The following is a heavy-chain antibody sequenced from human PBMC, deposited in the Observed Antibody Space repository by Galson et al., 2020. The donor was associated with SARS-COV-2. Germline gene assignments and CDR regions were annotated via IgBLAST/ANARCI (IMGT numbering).Heavy chain of an antibody. J-gene: IGHJ4*02. D-gene: IGHD3-3*01. V-gene: IGHV4-59*01. CDR3: ARDRGDFWSGSWSD. CDR1: GGSISSYY. Sequence: SETLSLTCTVSGGSISSYYWSWIRQPPGKGLEWIGYIYYSGSTNYNPSLKSRVTISVDTSKNQFSLKLSSVTAADTAVYYCARDRGDFWSGSWSDWGQGTLVTVSS. CDR2: IYYSGST.